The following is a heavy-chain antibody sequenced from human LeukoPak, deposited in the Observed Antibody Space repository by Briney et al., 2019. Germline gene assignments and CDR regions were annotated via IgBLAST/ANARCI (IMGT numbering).Heavy chain of an antibody. Sequence: SETLSLTCTVSGGSISSSSYYWGWIRQPPGKGLEWIGSIYYSGSTYYSPSLKSRVTISVDTSKNQFSLKLSSVTAADTAVYYCARQYCSGGSCYPIDYWGQGTLVTVSS. D-gene: IGHD2-15*01. CDR2: IYYSGST. V-gene: IGHV4-39*01. J-gene: IGHJ4*02. CDR1: GGSISSSSYY. CDR3: ARQYCSGGSCYPIDY.